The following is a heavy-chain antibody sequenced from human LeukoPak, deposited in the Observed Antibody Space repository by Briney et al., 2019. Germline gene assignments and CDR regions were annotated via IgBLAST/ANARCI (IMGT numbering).Heavy chain of an antibody. CDR3: ARVLIDGYNYWFDP. CDR2: IYYSGST. V-gene: IGHV4-59*01. D-gene: IGHD5-24*01. J-gene: IGHJ5*02. CDR1: GGSISSYY. Sequence: SETLSLTCTVSGGSISSYYWSWIRQPPGKGLEWIGYIYYSGSTNYNPSLKSRVTISVDTSKNQFSLKLSSVTAADTAVYYCARVLIDGYNYWFDPWGQGTLVTVSS.